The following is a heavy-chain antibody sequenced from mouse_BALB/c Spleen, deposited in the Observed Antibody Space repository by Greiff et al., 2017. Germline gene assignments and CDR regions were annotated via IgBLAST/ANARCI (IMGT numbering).Heavy chain of an antibody. D-gene: IGHD2-4*01. J-gene: IGHJ3*01. V-gene: IGHV3-2*02. Sequence: EVKLLESGPGLVKPSQSLSLTCTVTGYSITSDYAWNWIRQFPGNKLEWMGYISYSGSTSYNPSLKSRISITRDTSKNQFFLQLNSVTTEDTATYYCARNYDYDVAYWGQGTLVTVSA. CDR2: ISYSGST. CDR3: ARNYDYDVAY. CDR1: GYSITSDYA.